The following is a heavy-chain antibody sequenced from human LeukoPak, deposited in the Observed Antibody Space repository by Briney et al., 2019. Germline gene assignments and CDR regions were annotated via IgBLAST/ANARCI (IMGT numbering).Heavy chain of an antibody. V-gene: IGHV1-18*01. Sequence: ASVKVSCKASGYTFNSYGISWVRQAPGQGLEWMGWISAYDGNTNYAQKLQGRVTMTTDTSTSTAYMELRSLRSDDTAVYYCARAEDIVVVPAAADYWGQGTLVTVSS. CDR2: ISAYDGNT. CDR1: GYTFNSYG. D-gene: IGHD2-2*01. J-gene: IGHJ4*02. CDR3: ARAEDIVVVPAAADY.